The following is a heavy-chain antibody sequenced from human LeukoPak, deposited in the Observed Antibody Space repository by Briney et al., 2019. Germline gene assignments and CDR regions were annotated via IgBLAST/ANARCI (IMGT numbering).Heavy chain of an antibody. CDR1: GFTFSSYG. CDR3: ARDWGYYGSGSYD. D-gene: IGHD3-10*01. Sequence: PGGSLRLSCAASGFTFSSYGMHWVRQAPGKGLEWVAVIWYDGSNKYYADSVKGRFTISRDNSKNTLYLQMNSLRAEDTAVYYCARDWGYYGSGSYDWGQGTLVTVSS. CDR2: IWYDGSNK. V-gene: IGHV3-33*01. J-gene: IGHJ4*02.